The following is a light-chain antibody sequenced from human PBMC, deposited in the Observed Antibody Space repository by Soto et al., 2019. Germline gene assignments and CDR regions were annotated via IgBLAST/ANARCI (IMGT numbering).Light chain of an antibody. CDR3: QQYGSSGT. J-gene: IGKJ1*01. V-gene: IGKV3-20*01. CDR2: DAS. CDR1: QSVSNNY. Sequence: EIVFTQSPGTLSLSPGERATLSCRASQSVSNNYLAWYQQKPGQAPRLLIYDASNRATGIPDRFSGSGSGTDFTLTISRLEPEGFAVYYCQQYGSSGTFGQGTKVDIK.